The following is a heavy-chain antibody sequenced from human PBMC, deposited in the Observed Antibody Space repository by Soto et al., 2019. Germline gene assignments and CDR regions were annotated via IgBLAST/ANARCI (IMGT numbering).Heavy chain of an antibody. D-gene: IGHD3-3*01. Sequence: PSETLSLTCTVSGGSISSSSYYWGWIRQPPGKGLEWIGSIYYSGSTYYNPSLKSRVTISVDTSKNQFSLKLSSVTAADTAVYYCASSGYDFWSGYYTPYYFDYWGQGTLVTVSS. V-gene: IGHV4-39*01. CDR1: GGSISSSSYY. CDR3: ASSGYDFWSGYYTPYYFDY. CDR2: IYYSGST. J-gene: IGHJ4*02.